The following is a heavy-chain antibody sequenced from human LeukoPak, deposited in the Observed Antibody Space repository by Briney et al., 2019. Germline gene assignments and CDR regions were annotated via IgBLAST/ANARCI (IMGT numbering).Heavy chain of an antibody. V-gene: IGHV4-38-2*02. D-gene: IGHD1-1*01. CDR1: GYSISSGYY. CDR3: ARRAANWWFDP. CDR2: IYHSGST. Sequence: SETLSLTCTVSGYSISSGYYWGWIRQPPGKGLEWIGSIYHSGSTYYNPSLKSRVTISVDTSKNQFSLKLSSVTAADTAVYYCARRAANWWFDPWGQGTLVTVSS. J-gene: IGHJ5*02.